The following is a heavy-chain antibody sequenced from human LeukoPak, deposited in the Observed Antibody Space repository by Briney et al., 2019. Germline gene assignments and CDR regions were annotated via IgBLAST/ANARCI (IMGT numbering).Heavy chain of an antibody. CDR2: ISYDGSNK. J-gene: IGHJ4*02. CDR3: ARDSDDSSGSYLGEY. V-gene: IGHV3-30*01. Sequence: TGGSLRLSCAASGFTFSSYAMHWVRQAPGKGLEWVAVISYDGSNKYYADSVKGRFTISRDNSKNTLYLQMNSLRAEDTAVYYCARDSDDSSGSYLGEYWGQGTLVTVSS. D-gene: IGHD3-22*01. CDR1: GFTFSSYA.